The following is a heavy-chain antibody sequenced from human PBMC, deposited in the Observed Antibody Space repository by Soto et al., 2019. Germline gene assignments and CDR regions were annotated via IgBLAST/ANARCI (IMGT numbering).Heavy chain of an antibody. CDR2: IYHSGST. D-gene: IGHD6-19*01. V-gene: IGHV4-4*02. J-gene: IGHJ6*02. CDR3: ARDAKDFSSGWTYYYYYYGMDV. CDR1: GGSISSSNW. Sequence: ASETLSLTCAVSGGSISSSNWWSWVRQPPGKGLEWIGEIYHSGSTNYNPSLKSRVTISVDKSKNQFSLKLSSETAADTAVYYCARDAKDFSSGWTYYYYYYGMDVWGQGTTVTVSS.